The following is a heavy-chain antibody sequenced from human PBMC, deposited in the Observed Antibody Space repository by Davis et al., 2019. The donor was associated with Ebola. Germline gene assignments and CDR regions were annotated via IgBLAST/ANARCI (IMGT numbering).Heavy chain of an antibody. CDR2: ISGSGGST. D-gene: IGHD1-7*01. J-gene: IGHJ6*02. Sequence: PGGSLRLSCAASGFIFSSYAMSWVRQAPGKGLEWVSAISGSGGSTYYADSVKGRFTISRDNSKNTLYLQMNSLRAEDTAVYYCAKDAITGTTTGYYYYGMDVWGQGTTVTVSS. CDR1: GFIFSSYA. CDR3: AKDAITGTTTGYYYYGMDV. V-gene: IGHV3-23*01.